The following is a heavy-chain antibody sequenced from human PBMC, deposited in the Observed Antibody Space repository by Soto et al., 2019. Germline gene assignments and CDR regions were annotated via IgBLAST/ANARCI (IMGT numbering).Heavy chain of an antibody. CDR2: IYDSGST. CDR3: ARLVSYSGSRFDC. J-gene: IGHJ4*02. D-gene: IGHD3-10*01. V-gene: IGHV4-59*01. CDR1: GGSISSDY. Sequence: QVQLQESGPGLVKPSETLSLTCTVSGGSISSDYWSWIRQPPGKGLEWIGYIYDSGSTNYNPSLKSRVTISVDTSKNQFSLKLSSVTAADTAVYYCARLVSYSGSRFDCWGQGTLVTVSS.